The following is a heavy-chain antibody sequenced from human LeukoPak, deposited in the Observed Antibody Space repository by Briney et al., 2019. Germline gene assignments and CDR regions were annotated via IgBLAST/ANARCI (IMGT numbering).Heavy chain of an antibody. CDR3: AKGDSSAWYESNWFDP. CDR2: ISGSDDRT. Sequence: PGGSLRLSCAASGFSFSRHAMSWVRQAPGKGLEWVTAISGSDDRTFYAGSVKGRFTVSRDNSKNTLYLQMSSLGAEDTAIYYCAKGDSSAWYESNWFDPWGQGTLVTVSS. CDR1: GFSFSRHA. V-gene: IGHV3-23*01. J-gene: IGHJ5*02. D-gene: IGHD6-19*01.